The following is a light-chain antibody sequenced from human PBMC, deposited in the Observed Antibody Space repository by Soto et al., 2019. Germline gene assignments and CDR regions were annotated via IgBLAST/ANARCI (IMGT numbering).Light chain of an antibody. V-gene: IGKV3-15*01. CDR1: QSVSRN. CDR3: QQNYVLPLT. CDR2: GAS. Sequence: EIVMTQSPANLSVSPGERATLSCRASQSVSRNLAWYQQKPGQAPRLLIYGASTRATGIPARFSGSGSGIEFTLTIDSLRSEDFAVYYCQQNYVLPLTFGQGTKVEI. J-gene: IGKJ1*01.